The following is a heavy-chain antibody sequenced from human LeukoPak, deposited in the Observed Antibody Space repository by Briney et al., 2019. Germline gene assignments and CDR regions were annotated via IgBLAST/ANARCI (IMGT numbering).Heavy chain of an antibody. V-gene: IGHV1-18*01. CDR1: GYTFNNFG. CDR3: ARDSGAGRIYYYYMDV. D-gene: IGHD2-15*01. J-gene: IGHJ6*03. CDR2: IGTYNGNT. Sequence: ASVKVSCKASGYTFNNFGISWVRQAPGQGLEWMGWIGTYNGNTNYAQKFQGRVTMTTDTSTSTAYVELRSLRSDDTAVYYCARDSGAGRIYYYYMDVWGKGTTVIVSS.